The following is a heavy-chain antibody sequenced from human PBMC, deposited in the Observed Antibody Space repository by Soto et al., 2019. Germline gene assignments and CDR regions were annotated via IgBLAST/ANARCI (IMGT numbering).Heavy chain of an antibody. CDR2: IIPIFGTA. V-gene: IGHV1-69*13. Sequence: SVKVSCKASGGTFSSYAISWVRQAPGQGLEWMGGIIPIFGTANYAQKFQGRVTITADESTSTAYMELSSLRSEDTAVYYCARAFLDFWSGYSYYYYYYGMEVWGQGPKVTVSS. D-gene: IGHD3-3*01. CDR3: ARAFLDFWSGYSYYYYYYGMEV. CDR1: GGTFSSYA. J-gene: IGHJ6*02.